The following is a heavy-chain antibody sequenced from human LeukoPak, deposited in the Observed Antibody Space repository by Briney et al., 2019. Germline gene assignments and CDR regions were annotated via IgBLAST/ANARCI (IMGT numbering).Heavy chain of an antibody. V-gene: IGHV3-30*18. CDR2: ISYDGSNK. D-gene: IGHD6-19*01. CDR1: GFTFSSYG. J-gene: IGHJ4*02. Sequence: GGSLRLSCAASGFTFSSYGMHWVRQAPGKGLEWVAVISYDGSNKYYADSVKGRFTISRDNSKNTLYLQMNSLRAEDTAVYYCAKDPRPYSSGWYPDYWGQGTLVTVSS. CDR3: AKDPRPYSSGWYPDY.